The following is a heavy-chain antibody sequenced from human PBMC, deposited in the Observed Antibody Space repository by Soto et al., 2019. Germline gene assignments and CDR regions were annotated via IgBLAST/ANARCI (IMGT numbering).Heavy chain of an antibody. D-gene: IGHD3-10*01. CDR3: AGQYYYGSGSYLLYAFDI. Sequence: PSETLSLTCTVSGGSISSSSYYWGWIRQPPGKGLEWIGSIYYSGSTYYNPSLKSRVTISVDTSKNQFSLKLSSVTAADTAVYYCAGQYYYGSGSYLLYAFDIWGKGTMVTVSS. V-gene: IGHV4-39*01. J-gene: IGHJ3*02. CDR2: IYYSGST. CDR1: GGSISSSSYY.